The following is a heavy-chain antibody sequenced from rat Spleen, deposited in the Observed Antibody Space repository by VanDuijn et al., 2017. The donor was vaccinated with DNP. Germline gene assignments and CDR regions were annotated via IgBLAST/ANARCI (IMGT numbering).Heavy chain of an antibody. D-gene: IGHD1-3*01. CDR3: TRAPYGSWALDA. V-gene: IGHV2-19*01. Sequence: QVQLKESGPGLVQPSQTLSLTCSVSGFSLTDYSVHWVRQPPGKGLEWMGRIRSGGSTDYNSALKSRLSISRDTSKSQVFLKMNSLQTEETAIYFCTRAPYGSWALDAWGQGTSVTVSS. CDR1: GFSLTDYS. J-gene: IGHJ4*01. CDR2: IRSGGST.